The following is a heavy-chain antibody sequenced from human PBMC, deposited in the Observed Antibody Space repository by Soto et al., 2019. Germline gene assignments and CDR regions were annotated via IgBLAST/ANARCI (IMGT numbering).Heavy chain of an antibody. Sequence: EVQLLESGGGLVQPGGSLRLSCAASGFTFSSYAMSWVRQAPGKGLEWVSAISGSGGSTYYADSMKGRFTISRDNSKNTLYLQMNSLRAEDTAVYYCAKDRYYYGSGSYYKPNWFDPWGQGTLVTVSS. CDR1: GFTFSSYA. CDR2: ISGSGGST. D-gene: IGHD3-10*01. J-gene: IGHJ5*02. V-gene: IGHV3-23*01. CDR3: AKDRYYYGSGSYYKPNWFDP.